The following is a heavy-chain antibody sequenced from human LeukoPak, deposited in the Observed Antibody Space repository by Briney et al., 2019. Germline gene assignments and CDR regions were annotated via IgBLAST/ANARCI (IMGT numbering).Heavy chain of an antibody. CDR1: GGSFSGYY. V-gene: IGHV4-34*12. CDR3: ASHGGYGDYSGTTQNWFDL. D-gene: IGHD4-17*01. Sequence: SETLSLTCAVYGGSFSGYYWSWIRHPPGKGREWMGEIIHSGRTNYNTYLKSRATIPVAKSKNKFSLKLNSMTSEDTAGYYCASHGGYGDYSGTTQNWFDLWGQGTLVTVSS. J-gene: IGHJ5*02. CDR2: IIHSGRT.